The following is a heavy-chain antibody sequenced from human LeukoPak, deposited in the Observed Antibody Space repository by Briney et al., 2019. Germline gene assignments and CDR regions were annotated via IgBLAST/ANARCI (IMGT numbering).Heavy chain of an antibody. CDR1: GFTFSSYG. J-gene: IGHJ5*02. V-gene: IGHV3-30*02. D-gene: IGHD3-9*01. Sequence: GGSLRLSCAASGFTFSSYGMHWVRQAPGKGLEWVAFIRYDGSNKYYADSVKGRFTISRDNSKNTLYLQMNSLRAEGTAVYYCAKDDSPDYDILTGFNWFDPWGQGTLVTVSS. CDR3: AKDDSPDYDILTGFNWFDP. CDR2: IRYDGSNK.